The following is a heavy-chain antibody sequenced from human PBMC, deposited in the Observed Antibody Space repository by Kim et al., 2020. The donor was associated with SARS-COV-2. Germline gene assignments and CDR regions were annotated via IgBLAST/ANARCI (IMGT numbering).Heavy chain of an antibody. CDR3: ARDAGGDCYFDY. Sequence: GGSLRLSCAASGFTVSSNYMSWVRQAPGKGLEWVSVIYSGGSTYYADSVKGRFTISRDNSKNTLYLQMNSLRAEDTAVYYCARDAGGDCYFDYWGQGTLVTVSS. V-gene: IGHV3-53*01. CDR1: GFTVSSNY. D-gene: IGHD2-21*02. CDR2: IYSGGST. J-gene: IGHJ4*02.